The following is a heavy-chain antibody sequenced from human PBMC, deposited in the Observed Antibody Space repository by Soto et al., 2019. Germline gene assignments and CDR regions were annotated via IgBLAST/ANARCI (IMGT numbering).Heavy chain of an antibody. CDR3: ARDVGPVTIFGEALSGYFDF. CDR2: IKEDGSER. CDR1: GFSFGAYW. Sequence: LRLSCAVSGFSFGAYWMSWVRQAPGKGLEWLASIKEDGSERYYLDSVKGRFTISRDNAKDSLSLQMNSLRGEDTAFYYCARDVGPVTIFGEALSGYFDFWGQGTLVTVSS. V-gene: IGHV3-7*03. J-gene: IGHJ4*02. D-gene: IGHD3-3*01.